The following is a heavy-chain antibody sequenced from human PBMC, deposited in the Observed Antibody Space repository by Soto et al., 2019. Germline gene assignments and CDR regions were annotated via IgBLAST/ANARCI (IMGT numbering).Heavy chain of an antibody. CDR2: MNPNSGNT. CDR3: ARLGASGSDYDAYYFDY. D-gene: IGHD5-12*01. Sequence: GASVKVSCKASGYTFTSYDINWVRQATGQGFEYLGWMNPNSGNTGYVKKFQGRVTMTRDTSMSTAYMELSSLRSEDTAVYYCARLGASGSDYDAYYFDYWGQGTLVTVSS. J-gene: IGHJ4*02. V-gene: IGHV1-8*01. CDR1: GYTFTSYD.